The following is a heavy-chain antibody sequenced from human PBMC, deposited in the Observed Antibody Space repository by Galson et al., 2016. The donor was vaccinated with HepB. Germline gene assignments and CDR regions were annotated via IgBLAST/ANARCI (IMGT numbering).Heavy chain of an antibody. Sequence: SLRLSCAASGFDFSSYTMNWVRQAPGQGLEWVSSISTSTNYIYYGDSVRGRSTISRDNARDSLYLQMNSLRAEDTAVYYCARVVDGYSFIRHWFFDPWGRGTVVTVSS. CDR1: GFDFSSYT. V-gene: IGHV3-21*01. D-gene: IGHD5-18*01. CDR2: ISTSTNYI. CDR3: ARVVDGYSFIRHWFFDP. J-gene: IGHJ2*01.